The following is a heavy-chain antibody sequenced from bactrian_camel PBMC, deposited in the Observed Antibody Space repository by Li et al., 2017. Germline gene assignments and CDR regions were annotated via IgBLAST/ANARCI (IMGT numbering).Heavy chain of an antibody. V-gene: IGHV3S10*01. CDR1: GYTYSSYC. Sequence: DVQLVESGGGSVQAGGSLRLSCAASGYTYSSYCMGWFRQAPGKEREGVARIDSDGSTAYGDSVKGQFTISRDNAKNTVYLQMNSLKSEDSALYYCAKNRYGGSWYGWGSDFGYWGQGTQVTVS. J-gene: IGHJ6*01. D-gene: IGHD6*01. CDR2: IDSDGST. CDR3: AKNRYGGSWYGWGSDFGY.